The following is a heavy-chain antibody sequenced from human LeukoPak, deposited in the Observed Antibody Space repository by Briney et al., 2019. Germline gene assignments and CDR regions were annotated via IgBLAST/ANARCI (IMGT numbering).Heavy chain of an antibody. D-gene: IGHD5-18*01. V-gene: IGHV3-23*01. CDR2: ISGSGGST. Sequence: GGSLRLSCAASGFTFSNYALSWVRQAPGKGLEWVSDISGSGGSTYYADSVKGRFTISRDNSKHTMYLQMNSLRAEDTAVYYCAKRIQSAMAMGYWGQGTLVTVSS. CDR3: AKRIQSAMAMGY. J-gene: IGHJ4*02. CDR1: GFTFSNYA.